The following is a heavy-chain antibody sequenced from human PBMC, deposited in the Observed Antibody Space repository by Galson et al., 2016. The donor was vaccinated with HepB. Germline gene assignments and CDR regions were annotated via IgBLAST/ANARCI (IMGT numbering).Heavy chain of an antibody. D-gene: IGHD2-15*01. CDR2: ISVSGGST. CDR1: EFTFDSYA. J-gene: IGHJ4*02. CDR3: AKGWYYFDY. Sequence: SLRLSCAASEFTFDSYAMSWVRQAPGKGLEWVAVISVSGGSTYSAESVKGRFTISRDNSKNTLYLQMDSLRDEDTAVYYCAKGWYYFDYWGQGTLVTVSS. V-gene: IGHV3-23*01.